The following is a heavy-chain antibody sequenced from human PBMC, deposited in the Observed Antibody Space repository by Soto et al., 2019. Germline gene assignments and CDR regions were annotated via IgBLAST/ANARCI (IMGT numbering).Heavy chain of an antibody. J-gene: IGHJ4*02. V-gene: IGHV1-69*06. CDR3: ARSSPEYCTNGVCYNYFDY. Sequence: SVKVSCKASGGTFSSYAISWVRQAPGQGLEWMGGIIPIFGTANYAQKFQGRVTITADKSTSTAYMELSSLRSEDTAVYYCARSSPEYCTNGVCYNYFDYWGQGTLVTVSS. CDR1: GGTFSSYA. D-gene: IGHD2-8*01. CDR2: IIPIFGTA.